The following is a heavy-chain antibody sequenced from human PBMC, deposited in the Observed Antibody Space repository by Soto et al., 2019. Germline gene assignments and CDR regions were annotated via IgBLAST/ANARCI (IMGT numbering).Heavy chain of an antibody. D-gene: IGHD2-8*02. J-gene: IGHJ4*02. V-gene: IGHV2-5*02. CDR2: IYWDDDK. CDR1: GFSLGTHGVA. CDR3: AHAMLYCTGGSWSTYFDS. Sequence: QITLKESGPTLVKPTQTLTLTCTFSGFSLGTHGVAVGWVRQPAGKALEWLALIYWDDDKYYSASLNSRLTINKDTSKNQVVHTMTNMDPVDTGTYSCAHAMLYCTGGSWSTYFDSWGQGTLVTVSS.